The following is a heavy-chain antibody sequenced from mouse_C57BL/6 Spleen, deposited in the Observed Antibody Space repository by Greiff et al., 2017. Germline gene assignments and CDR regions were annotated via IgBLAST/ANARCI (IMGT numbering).Heavy chain of an antibody. CDR2: ISSGGDYI. CDR1: GFTFSSYA. CDR3: TREDYRGGGIGY. V-gene: IGHV5-9-1*02. J-gene: IGHJ2*01. D-gene: IGHD2-4*01. Sequence: EVHLVESGEGLVKPGGSLKLSCAASGFTFSSYAMSWVRQTPEKRLEWVAYISSGGDYIYYADTVKGRFTISRDNARNTLYLQMSSLKSEDTAMYYCTREDYRGGGIGYWGQGTTLTVSS.